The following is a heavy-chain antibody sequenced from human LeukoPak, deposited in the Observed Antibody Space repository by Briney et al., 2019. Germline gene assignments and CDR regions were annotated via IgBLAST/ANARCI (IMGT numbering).Heavy chain of an antibody. V-gene: IGHV3-48*02. Sequence: GGSLRLSCAASGFTFSNAWMTWVRQAPGKGLEWVSYFRSSTNTIYYADSVKGRFTISRDDARSSLFLQMNSLRDEDTAVYYCARDISYSFDYWGQGTLVTVSS. D-gene: IGHD2-15*01. CDR1: GFTFSNAW. CDR3: ARDISYSFDY. J-gene: IGHJ4*02. CDR2: FRSSTNTI.